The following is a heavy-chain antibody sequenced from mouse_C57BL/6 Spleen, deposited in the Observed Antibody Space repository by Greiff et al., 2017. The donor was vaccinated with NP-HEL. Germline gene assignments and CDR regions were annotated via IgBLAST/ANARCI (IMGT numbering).Heavy chain of an antibody. Sequence: VKLMESGAELVKPGASVKLSCKASGYTFTEYTIHWVKQRSGQGLEWIGWFYPGSGSIKYNEKFKDKATLTADKSSSTVYMELSRLTSEDSAVYFCARHEDITTVVAPGYFDVWGTGTTVTVSS. CDR2: FYPGSGSI. CDR3: ARHEDITTVVAPGYFDV. D-gene: IGHD1-1*01. CDR1: GYTFTEYT. J-gene: IGHJ1*03. V-gene: IGHV1-62-2*01.